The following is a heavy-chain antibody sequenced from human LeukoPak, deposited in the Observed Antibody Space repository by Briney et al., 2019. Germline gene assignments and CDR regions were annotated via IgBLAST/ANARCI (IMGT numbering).Heavy chain of an antibody. Sequence: GGSLRLSCAASGFTFSSYSMNWVRQAPGKGLEWVSSISSSSSYIYYADSVKGRFTISRDNAKNSLYLQMNSLRAEDTAVYYCARSLSSSSWYWSNWFDPWGQGTLVTVSS. D-gene: IGHD6-13*01. J-gene: IGHJ5*02. CDR1: GFTFSSYS. V-gene: IGHV3-21*01. CDR2: ISSSSSYI. CDR3: ARSLSSSSWYWSNWFDP.